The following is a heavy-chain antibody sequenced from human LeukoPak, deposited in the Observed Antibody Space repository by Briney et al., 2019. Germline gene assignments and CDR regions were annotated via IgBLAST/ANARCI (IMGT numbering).Heavy chain of an antibody. Sequence: GGSLRLSCSASGFTFSSYAVHWVRQAPGKGLEYVSGISTNGGSTSYADSVKGRFTISRDNSKNTLYLQMNSLRAEDTAVYYCALHSGSPDYWGQGTLVTVSS. CDR3: ALHSGSPDY. V-gene: IGHV3-64*04. CDR2: ISTNGGST. J-gene: IGHJ4*02. D-gene: IGHD1-26*01. CDR1: GFTFSSYA.